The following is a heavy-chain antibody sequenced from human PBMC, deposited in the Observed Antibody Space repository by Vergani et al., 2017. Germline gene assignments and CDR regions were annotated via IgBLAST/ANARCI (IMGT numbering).Heavy chain of an antibody. V-gene: IGHV3-9*01. CDR3: ARDAYDSSGYAGRDAFDI. J-gene: IGHJ3*02. Sequence: EVQLVESGGGLIQPGRSLRLSCAASGFTFDDYAMHWVRQAPGKGLEWVSGISWNSGSIGYADSVKGRFTISRDNAKNSLYLQMNSLRAEDTAVYYCARDAYDSSGYAGRDAFDIWGQGTMVTVSS. CDR2: ISWNSGSI. CDR1: GFTFDDYA. D-gene: IGHD3-22*01.